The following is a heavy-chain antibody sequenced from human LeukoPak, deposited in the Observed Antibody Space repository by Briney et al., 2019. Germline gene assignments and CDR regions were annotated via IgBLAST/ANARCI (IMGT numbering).Heavy chain of an antibody. CDR2: INHSGST. D-gene: IGHD2-2*01. CDR3: ARGYCSSISCSYYYGMDV. V-gene: IGHV4-34*01. J-gene: IGHJ6*02. CDR1: GGSFSGYY. Sequence: PSETLSLTCAVYGGSFSGYYWSWIRQPPGKGLEWIGEINHSGSTNYNPSLKSRVTISVDTSKNQFSLKLSSVTAADTAVYYCARGYCSSISCSYYYGMDVWGQGTTVTVSS.